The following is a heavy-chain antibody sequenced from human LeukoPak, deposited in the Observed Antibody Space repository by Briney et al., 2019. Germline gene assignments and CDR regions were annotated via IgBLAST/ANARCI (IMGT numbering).Heavy chain of an antibody. Sequence: PGGSLRLSCAVSGFTFRDYAMNWVRQAPGKGLEWLSAISGSGGSTYYADSVKGRFTISRDNAKNSLYLQMNSLRAEDTAVYYCAKTARVPDYWGQGTQVTVSS. V-gene: IGHV3-23*01. CDR3: AKTARVPDY. CDR2: ISGSGGST. D-gene: IGHD6-6*01. CDR1: GFTFRDYA. J-gene: IGHJ4*02.